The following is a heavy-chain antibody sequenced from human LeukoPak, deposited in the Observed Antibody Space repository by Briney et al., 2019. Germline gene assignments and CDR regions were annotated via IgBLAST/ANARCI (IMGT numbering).Heavy chain of an antibody. CDR2: IYPRDGST. V-gene: IGHV1-46*01. Sequence: AASVKVSCKASGYSFTSNCIHWVRQAPGQGLEWMGMIYPRDGSTSYAQKFQGRVTVTRDTSTSAVHMELSGLRSEDTAVYYCARDQEAFDYWGQGTLVTVSS. CDR3: ARDQEAFDY. CDR1: GYSFTSNC. J-gene: IGHJ4*02.